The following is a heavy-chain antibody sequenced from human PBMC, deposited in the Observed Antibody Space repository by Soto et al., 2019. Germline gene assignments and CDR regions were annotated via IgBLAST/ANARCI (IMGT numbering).Heavy chain of an antibody. CDR3: ARVRHPYFNDY. J-gene: IGHJ4*02. D-gene: IGHD2-8*01. CDR1: GYTFTSYD. Sequence: QVQLVQSGAEVKKPGASVKVSCKASGYTFTSYDINWVRQATGQGLEWMGWMNPNNNNTGYAQKFPGRVTMTRNTSISTAYMELSSLGSEDTAVYYCARVRHPYFNDYWGQGTLVTVSS. V-gene: IGHV1-8*01. CDR2: MNPNNNNT.